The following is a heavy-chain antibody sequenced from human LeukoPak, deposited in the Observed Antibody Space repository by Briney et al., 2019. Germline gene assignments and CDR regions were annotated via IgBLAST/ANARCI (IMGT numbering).Heavy chain of an antibody. J-gene: IGHJ4*02. D-gene: IGHD3-3*01. CDR3: ARGSGYDFWSGYYTDY. Sequence: PSETLSLTRTVSGGSISSGGYYWSWIRQHPGKGLEWIGYIYYSGSTYYNPSLKSRVTISVDTSKNQFSLKLSSVTAADTAVYYCARGSGYDFWSGYYTDYWGQGTLVTVSS. V-gene: IGHV4-31*03. CDR2: IYYSGST. CDR1: GGSISSGGYY.